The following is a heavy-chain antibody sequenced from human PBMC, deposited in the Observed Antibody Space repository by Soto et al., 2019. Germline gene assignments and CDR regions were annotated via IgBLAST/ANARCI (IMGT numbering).Heavy chain of an antibody. CDR1: GFTFSSYW. J-gene: IGHJ6*02. V-gene: IGHV3-74*01. Sequence: LRLSCAASGFTFSSYWMHWVRQAPGKGLVWVSRMNEDGGTTDYADSVKGRFTISRDNAKNTLYLQMNSLRVEDTAVYYCASDLSGRADVWGQGTTVTVSS. CDR3: ASDLSGRADV. D-gene: IGHD3-10*01. CDR2: MNEDGGTT.